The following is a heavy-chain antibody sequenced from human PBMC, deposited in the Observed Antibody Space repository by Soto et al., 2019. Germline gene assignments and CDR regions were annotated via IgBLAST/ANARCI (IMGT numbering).Heavy chain of an antibody. CDR3: AKDWCSGDCGYYFDY. D-gene: IGHD2-21*02. CDR1: GFTFNKYW. V-gene: IGHV3-74*01. Sequence: PGGSLRLSCAASGFTFNKYWMHWVRQAPGKGLVWVSRINSDGSNTTYADSVKGRFTISRDNAKNTLYLQMNSLRAEDTAVYYCAKDWCSGDCGYYFDYWGQGILVTVSS. CDR2: INSDGSNT. J-gene: IGHJ4*02.